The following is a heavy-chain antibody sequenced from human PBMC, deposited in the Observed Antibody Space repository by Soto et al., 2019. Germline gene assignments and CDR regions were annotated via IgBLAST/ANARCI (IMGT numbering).Heavy chain of an antibody. V-gene: IGHV1-18*01. J-gene: IGHJ4*02. CDR1: GYTFTSYG. CDR2: IRAYNGNT. D-gene: IGHD4-17*01. CDR3: ARDNDDYGEYVGLRDY. Sequence: QVQLVQSGAEVKKPGASVKVSCKASGYTFTSYGISWVRQAPGQGLEWMGWIRAYNGNTNYAQKRQGRVTMTTDTPTSAAYMDLTGLRSDDTAVYYCARDNDDYGEYVGLRDYWGQGTLVTVPS.